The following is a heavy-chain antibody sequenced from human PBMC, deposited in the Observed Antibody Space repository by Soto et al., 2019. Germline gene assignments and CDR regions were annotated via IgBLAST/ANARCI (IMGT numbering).Heavy chain of an antibody. J-gene: IGHJ6*02. CDR3: VRTHFDSWSFDLYGMDV. CDR2: IKQDGSEE. V-gene: IGHV3-7*03. D-gene: IGHD3-3*01. Sequence: XGSRRLACVASGPTLNRYWMSWVRQAPGKGLDWVANIKQDGSEEYYVDSVKGRFTISRDNAKKSLYLQMNSLRAEDTAMYYCVRTHFDSWSFDLYGMDVWGQGSTVTVSS. CDR1: GPTLNRYW.